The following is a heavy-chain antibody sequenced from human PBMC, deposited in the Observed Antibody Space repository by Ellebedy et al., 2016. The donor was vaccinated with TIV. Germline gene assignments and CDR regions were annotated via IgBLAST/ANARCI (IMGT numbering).Heavy chain of an antibody. D-gene: IGHD3-22*01. CDR2: ISGGTAKT. CDR1: GFTFSTYA. CDR3: AKDLFYDSFGPFDY. Sequence: GESLKISCAASGFTFSTYAMNWVRQAPGKGLEWVSGISGGTAKTFYADSVKGRFTISRDNSKNTLYLQMNSLRVEDTAIYYCAKDLFYDSFGPFDYWGQGTLVAVSS. V-gene: IGHV3-23*01. J-gene: IGHJ4*02.